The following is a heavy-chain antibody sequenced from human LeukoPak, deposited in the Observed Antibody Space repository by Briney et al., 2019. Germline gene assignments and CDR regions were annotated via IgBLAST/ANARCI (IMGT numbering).Heavy chain of an antibody. CDR3: AVKVVPAAIAFHYYMDV. Sequence: SVKVSCKASGGTLSSYAISWVRQAPGQGLEWMGGIIPIFGTANYAQKFQGRVTITADESTSTAYMELSSLRSEDTAVYYCAVKVVPAAIAFHYYMDVWGKGTTVTVSS. D-gene: IGHD2-2*02. V-gene: IGHV1-69*13. CDR2: IIPIFGTA. CDR1: GGTLSSYA. J-gene: IGHJ6*03.